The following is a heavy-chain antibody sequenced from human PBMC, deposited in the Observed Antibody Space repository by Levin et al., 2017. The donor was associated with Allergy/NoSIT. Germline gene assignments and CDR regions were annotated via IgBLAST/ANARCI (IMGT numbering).Heavy chain of an antibody. Sequence: HSGGSLRLSCAASGFTFSTYNMNWVRQAPGKGLEWISYIDSSSTTIYYADSVKGRFTISRDNAKDSLYLQMNSLTAEDTAQYYCARGRRLLGSSSSWYEGYYYMDVWGKGTTVTVSS. CDR2: IDSSSTTI. CDR1: GFTFSTYN. J-gene: IGHJ6*03. V-gene: IGHV3-48*01. CDR3: ARGRRLLGSSSSWYEGYYYMDV. D-gene: IGHD6-13*01.